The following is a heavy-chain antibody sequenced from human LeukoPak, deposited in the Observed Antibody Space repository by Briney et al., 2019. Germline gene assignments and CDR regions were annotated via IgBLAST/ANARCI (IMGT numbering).Heavy chain of an antibody. Sequence: ASVKVSCKASGYTFTGYYMHWVRQAPGQGLEWMGWINPNSGGTNYAQKFQGRVTMTRDTSISTAYMELSRLRSDDTAVYYCARDEGGYGSGSYPYDYWGQGTLVTVSS. CDR2: INPNSGGT. CDR1: GYTFTGYY. J-gene: IGHJ4*02. V-gene: IGHV1-2*02. CDR3: ARDEGGYGSGSYPYDY. D-gene: IGHD3-10*01.